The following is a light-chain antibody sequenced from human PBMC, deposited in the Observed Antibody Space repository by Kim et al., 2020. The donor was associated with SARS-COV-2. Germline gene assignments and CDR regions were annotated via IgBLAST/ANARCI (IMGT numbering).Light chain of an antibody. CDR3: QQSFTTPLLT. CDR1: QRISTY. CDR2: AAS. Sequence: DIQMTQSPSSLSASVGDRVTITCRASQRISTYLNWYQQQPGKAPRLLIYAASSLQSGVPSRFSGSGSGTGFTLTINSLQPEDFATYYCQQSFTTPLLTFGGGTKVDIK. V-gene: IGKV1-39*01. J-gene: IGKJ4*01.